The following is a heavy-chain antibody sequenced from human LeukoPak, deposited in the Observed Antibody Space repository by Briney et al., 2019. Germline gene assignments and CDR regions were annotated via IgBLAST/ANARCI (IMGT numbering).Heavy chain of an antibody. J-gene: IGHJ4*03. CDR2: ISTTGSAI. V-gene: IGHV3-11*01. CDR3: ARDPYSTGYYDY. Sequence: GGSLRLSCAASGFSISDYYMNWFRQAPGKGLEWVSFISTTGSAIHYAGSVKGRFTFSRDNAKNSLYLQMNSLRAEDTAVYYCARDPYSTGYYDYWGQGTLVTVSS. D-gene: IGHD6-13*01. CDR1: GFSISDYY.